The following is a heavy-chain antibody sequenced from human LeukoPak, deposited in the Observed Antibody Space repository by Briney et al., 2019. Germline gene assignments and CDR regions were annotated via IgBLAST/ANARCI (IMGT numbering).Heavy chain of an antibody. V-gene: IGHV3-74*03. CDR2: INSDGSST. J-gene: IGHJ4*02. D-gene: IGHD1-26*01. CDR3: AREPIVGVHFDY. Sequence: GRTLRLFCASSGHTYSSHWAHWARHARGKGLVEVSRINSDGSSTMYAESLEGRLNIHRHDHKNTLHVQMNSQRSQDAAVFYCAREPIVGVHFDYWGQGTLVTASS. CDR1: GHTYSSHW.